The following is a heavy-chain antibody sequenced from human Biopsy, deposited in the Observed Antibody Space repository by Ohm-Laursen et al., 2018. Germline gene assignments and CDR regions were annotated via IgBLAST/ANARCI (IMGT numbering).Heavy chain of an antibody. CDR2: ISHTGYT. D-gene: IGHD4-23*01. CDR1: GGSFTGHY. Sequence: GTLSLTCTVSGGSFTGHYWSWIRQPPGKGLEWIGHISHTGYTSYKPSLKGRVTISLDTSRKHFSLRLTSLAAADTAVYYCARGSNEYGGLYFPHWGQGTLVTVSS. J-gene: IGHJ1*01. CDR3: ARGSNEYGGLYFPH. V-gene: IGHV4-59*11.